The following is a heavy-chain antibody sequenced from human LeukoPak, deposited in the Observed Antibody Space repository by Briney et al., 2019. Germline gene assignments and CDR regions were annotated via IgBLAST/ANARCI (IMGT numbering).Heavy chain of an antibody. CDR1: GGSFSGYY. D-gene: IGHD3-3*01. Sequence: SETLSLICAVYGGSFSGYYWSWIRQPPGKGLEWIGEINHSGSTNYNPSLKSRVTISVDTSKNQFSLKLSSVTAADTAVYYCARGDFWSAPFIHWGQGTLVTVSS. V-gene: IGHV4-34*01. CDR2: INHSGST. CDR3: ARGDFWSAPFIH. J-gene: IGHJ1*01.